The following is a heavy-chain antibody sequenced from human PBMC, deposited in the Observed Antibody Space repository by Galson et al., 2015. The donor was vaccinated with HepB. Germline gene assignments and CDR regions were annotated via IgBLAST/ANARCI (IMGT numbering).Heavy chain of an antibody. V-gene: IGHV3-7*03. CDR3: VRDRTYKGGNCFDF. J-gene: IGHJ4*02. CDR2: IRYDEYEY. CDR1: GFSFSDYW. D-gene: IGHD3-10*01. Sequence: SLRLSCAASGFSFSDYWMSWIRQAPGKRPEWVANIRYDEYEYYSEDFVKGRFTISRDNARNSVFLQMSSLRRDDTAIYYCVRDRTYKGGNCFDFWGQGALVTVSS.